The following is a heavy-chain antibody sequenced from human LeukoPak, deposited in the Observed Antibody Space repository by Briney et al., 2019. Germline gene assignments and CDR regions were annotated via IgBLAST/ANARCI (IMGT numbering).Heavy chain of an antibody. J-gene: IGHJ4*02. CDR2: ITTSDGNT. V-gene: IGHV3-23*01. D-gene: IGHD4-17*01. CDR3: ARDFTDYGDYGAFDY. Sequence: GGSLRLSCAASGFTFSSYTMSWVRQAPGKGLEWVSTITTSDGNTYYADSVKGRFTVSRDNSKNTLYLQMNSLRAEDTAVYYCARDFTDYGDYGAFDYWGQGTLVTVSS. CDR1: GFTFSSYT.